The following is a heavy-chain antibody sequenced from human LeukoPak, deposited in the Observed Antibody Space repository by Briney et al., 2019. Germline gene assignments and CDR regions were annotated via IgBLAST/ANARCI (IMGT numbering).Heavy chain of an antibody. V-gene: IGHV1-46*01. CDR1: GDTFTSYY. D-gene: IGHD2-2*01. Sequence: ASVKVSCKASGDTFTSYYIHWVRQAPAQGLEWMGIINPSGNITTYIQKFQGRVIMTSDASSSTVYMELSSLTSEDTAVYYCAREAPSTCYFDYWGQGNLVTVSS. CDR3: AREAPSTCYFDY. J-gene: IGHJ4*02. CDR2: INPSGNIT.